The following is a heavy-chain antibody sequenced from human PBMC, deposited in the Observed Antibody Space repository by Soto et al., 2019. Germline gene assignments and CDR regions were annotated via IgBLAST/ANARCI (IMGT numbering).Heavy chain of an antibody. CDR3: ARDFYGGYTYGTGDY. Sequence: GALRLSCAASGFMFSAYWMSWVRQAPGKGLEWVANIHGDGGKIYYVDSVKGRFTISRDNAKRSLYLQMNSLRAEDTAVYYCARDFYGGYTYGTGDYWGQGALVTVSS. CDR1: GFMFSAYW. J-gene: IGHJ4*02. V-gene: IGHV3-7*01. CDR2: IHGDGGKI. D-gene: IGHD5-18*01.